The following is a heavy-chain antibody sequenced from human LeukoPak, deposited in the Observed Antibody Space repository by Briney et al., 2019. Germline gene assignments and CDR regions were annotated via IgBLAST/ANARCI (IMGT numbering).Heavy chain of an antibody. D-gene: IGHD3-10*01. V-gene: IGHV4-34*01. CDR1: GGSFSGYY. Sequence: SETLSLTCAVYGGSFSGYYWSWIRQPPGKGLEWIGEINHSGSPNYNPSLKSRVTISVDTSKNQFSLKLSSVTAADTAVYYCASSRSKESDYWGQGTLVTVSS. CDR2: INHSGSP. J-gene: IGHJ4*02. CDR3: ASSRSKESDY.